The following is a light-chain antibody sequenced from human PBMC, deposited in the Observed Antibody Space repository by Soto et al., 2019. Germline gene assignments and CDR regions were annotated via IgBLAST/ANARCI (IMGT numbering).Light chain of an antibody. J-gene: IGLJ2*01. Sequence: QSVLTQPPSTSGTPGQRVTISCSGSSSNIGSNHVYWYQQFPGMAPKLLMYRSDQRPTGVPDRFSGSKSGTSASLAISGLRSDDEADYYCSARHDSLSGVVFGGGTKVTVL. V-gene: IGLV1-47*01. CDR1: SSNIGSNH. CDR2: RSD. CDR3: SARHDSLSGVV.